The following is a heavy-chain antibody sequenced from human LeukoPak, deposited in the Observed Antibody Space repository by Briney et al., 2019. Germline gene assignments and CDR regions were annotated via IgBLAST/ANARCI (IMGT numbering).Heavy chain of an antibody. CDR2: INWNGGST. Sequence: GGSLRLSCAASGFTFSNAWMSWVRQAPGKGLEWVSGINWNGGSTGYADSVKGRFTISRDNAKNSLYLQMNSLRAEDTALYYCARDSKRRIAVGGHNWFDPWGQGTLVTVSS. V-gene: IGHV3-20*04. D-gene: IGHD6-19*01. CDR3: ARDSKRRIAVGGHNWFDP. CDR1: GFTFSNAW. J-gene: IGHJ5*02.